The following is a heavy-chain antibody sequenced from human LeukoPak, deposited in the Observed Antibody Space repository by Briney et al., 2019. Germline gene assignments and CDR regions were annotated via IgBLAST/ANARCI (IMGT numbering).Heavy chain of an antibody. V-gene: IGHV1-69*05. CDR3: ASTAARRDGYKGYYFDY. Sequence: ASVKVSCKASGGTFGSYAISWVRQAPGQGLEWMGGIIPIFGTANYAQKFQGRVTITTDESTSTAYMELSSLRSEDTAVYYCASTAARRDGYKGYYFDYWGQGTLVTVSS. D-gene: IGHD5-24*01. CDR2: IIPIFGTA. CDR1: GGTFGSYA. J-gene: IGHJ4*02.